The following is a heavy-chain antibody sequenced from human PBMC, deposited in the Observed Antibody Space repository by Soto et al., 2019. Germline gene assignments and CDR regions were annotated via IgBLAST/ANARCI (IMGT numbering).Heavy chain of an antibody. CDR2: IYYSGST. Sequence: SETLSLTCTVSGGSISSSSYYWGWIRQPPGKGLECIGSIYYSGSTYYNPSLKSRATISVDTPKNQFSLNLSYVTAAETAVYYCARLGEELDFDYWGQGTLVTVSS. J-gene: IGHJ4*02. CDR3: ARLGEELDFDY. CDR1: GGSISSSSYY. V-gene: IGHV4-39*01. D-gene: IGHD1-26*01.